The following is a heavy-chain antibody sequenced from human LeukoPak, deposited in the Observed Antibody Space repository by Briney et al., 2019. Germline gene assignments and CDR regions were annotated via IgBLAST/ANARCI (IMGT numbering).Heavy chain of an antibody. J-gene: IGHJ4*02. CDR2: IYYSGST. CDR3: ARVSWGTWSYYFDY. CDR1: GGSISSGDYY. D-gene: IGHD1-26*01. Sequence: SQTLSLTCTVSGGSISSGDYYWSWIRQPPGKGLEWIGYIYYSGSTYYNPSLKSRVTISVDTSKNQFSLKLSSVTAADTAVYYCARVSWGTWSYYFDYWGQGTLVTVSS. V-gene: IGHV4-30-4*08.